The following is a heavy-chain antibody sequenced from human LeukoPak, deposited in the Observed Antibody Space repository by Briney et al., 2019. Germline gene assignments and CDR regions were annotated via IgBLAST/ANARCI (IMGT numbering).Heavy chain of an antibody. V-gene: IGHV3-66*02. CDR1: GFTVSSNY. CDR3: ARGMQYYDFWSGVQGAFDI. D-gene: IGHD3-3*01. CDR2: IYSGGST. J-gene: IGHJ3*02. Sequence: GGSLRLSCAASGFTVSSNYMSWVRQAPGKGLEWVSVIYSGGSTYYADSVKGRFTISRDNSENTLYLQMNSLRAEDTAVYYCARGMQYYDFWSGVQGAFDIWGQGTMVTVSS.